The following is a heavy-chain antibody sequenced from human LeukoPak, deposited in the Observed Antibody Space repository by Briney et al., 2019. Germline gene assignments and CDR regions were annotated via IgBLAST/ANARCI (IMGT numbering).Heavy chain of an antibody. J-gene: IGHJ4*02. D-gene: IGHD2-15*01. CDR1: GGSVSSGSYY. CDR2: IYFSGST. Sequence: SETLSLTCSVSGGSVSSGSYYWSWIRQPPGMGLEWIGYIYFSGSTNYNPSLKSRVTISVDTSKNQFSLKLSSVTAADTAVYYCARESGCSGGSCYGRGFDYWGQGTLVTVSS. CDR3: ARESGCSGGSCYGRGFDY. V-gene: IGHV4-61*01.